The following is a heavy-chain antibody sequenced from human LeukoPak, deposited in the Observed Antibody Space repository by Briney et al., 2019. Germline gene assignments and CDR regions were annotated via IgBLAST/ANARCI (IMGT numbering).Heavy chain of an antibody. V-gene: IGHV3-33*01. CDR1: GLPYSSYG. CDR3: ARDMGASSSGSLDP. J-gene: IGHJ5*02. CDR2: IWYDGSNK. D-gene: IGHD6-19*01. Sequence: GGSLRLSCAASGLPYSSYGTLWVRPAPGKGLEWVAVIWYDGSNKYYADSVKGRFTISRDNSKSTLYLQMNGLRAEDTAVYYCARDMGASSSGSLDPRGQGTLGTVSS.